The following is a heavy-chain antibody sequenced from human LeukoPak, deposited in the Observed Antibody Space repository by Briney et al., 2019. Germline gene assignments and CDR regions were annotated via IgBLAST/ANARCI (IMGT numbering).Heavy chain of an antibody. V-gene: IGHV1-2*02. D-gene: IGHD3-3*01. J-gene: IGHJ4*02. CDR2: INPNSGGT. CDR3: ARDGATIFGVVIMFDY. Sequence: GASVKVSCKASGYTFTGYYMHWVRQAPGQGLEWTGWINPNSGGTNYAQKFQGRVTMTRDTSISTAYMELSRLRSDDTAVYYCARDGATIFGVVIMFDYWGQGTLVTVSS. CDR1: GYTFTGYY.